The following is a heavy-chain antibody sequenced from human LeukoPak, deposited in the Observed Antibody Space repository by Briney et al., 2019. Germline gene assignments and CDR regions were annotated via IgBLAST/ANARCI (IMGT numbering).Heavy chain of an antibody. V-gene: IGHV3-74*01. D-gene: IGHD3-16*01. Sequence: PGGSLRLSCAASGFTFSSYWMHWVRQAPGKGLVWVSRIKSDGSITSYADSVKGRFTISRDNAKNSLYLQMNSLRAEDTAVYYCARDYDYVWALVVWGQGTLVTVSS. CDR2: IKSDGSIT. CDR1: GFTFSSYW. CDR3: ARDYDYVWALVV. J-gene: IGHJ4*02.